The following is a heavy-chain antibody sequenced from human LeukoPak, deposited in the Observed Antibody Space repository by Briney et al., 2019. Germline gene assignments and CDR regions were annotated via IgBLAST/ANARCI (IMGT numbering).Heavy chain of an antibody. V-gene: IGHV1-69*13. CDR3: ARGLVPTRMINNWFDP. CDR1: GGTFISYA. D-gene: IGHD3-16*01. J-gene: IGHJ5*02. Sequence: SVKVSCKASGGTFISYAISWVRQAPGQGLEWMGGIIPIFGTANYAQKFQGRVTITADESTGTAYMELSSLRSEDTAVYYCARGLVPTRMINNWFDPWGQGTLVTVSS. CDR2: IIPIFGTA.